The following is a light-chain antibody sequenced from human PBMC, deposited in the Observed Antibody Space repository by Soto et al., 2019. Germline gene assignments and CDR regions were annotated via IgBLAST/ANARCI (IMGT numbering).Light chain of an antibody. Sequence: EIVLTQSPATLSLSPGERATLSCRASQSVSSYLAWYQQKPGQAPGLLIYDASNRATGIPARFSGSGSGTDFTLTISSLESEDFAVYYCQQRSNWPPNTFGQGTRLEIK. CDR2: DAS. CDR1: QSVSSY. CDR3: QQRSNWPPNT. J-gene: IGKJ5*01. V-gene: IGKV3-11*01.